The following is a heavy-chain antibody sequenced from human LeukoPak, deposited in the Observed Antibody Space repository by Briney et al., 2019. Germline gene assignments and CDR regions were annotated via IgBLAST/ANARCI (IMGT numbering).Heavy chain of an antibody. V-gene: IGHV3-30*02. D-gene: IGHD6-19*01. J-gene: IGHJ3*02. CDR1: GFTFSSYG. CDR3: AKEAGRYDAFDI. CDR2: IRYDGSNK. Sequence: GGSLRLSCAASGFTFSSYGIHWVRQAPGKGLEWVAFIRYDGSNKYYTDSVKGRFTITRDNSKNTLYLQMNSLRAEDTAVYYCAKEAGRYDAFDIWGQGTMVTVSS.